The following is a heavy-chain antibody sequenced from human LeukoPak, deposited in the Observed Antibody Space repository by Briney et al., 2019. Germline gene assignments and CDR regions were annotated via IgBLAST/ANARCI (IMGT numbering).Heavy chain of an antibody. CDR1: GFTFSSYW. V-gene: IGHV3-7*05. CDR3: ARDSVVRGKDYYGMDV. J-gene: IGHJ6*02. CDR2: IKQDGSEK. Sequence: GGSLRLSCAASGFTFSSYWMSWVRQAPGKGLEWVANIKQDGSEKYYVDSVKGRFTTSRDNAKNSLYLQMNSLRAEDTAVYYCARDSVVRGKDYYGMDVWGQGTTVTVSS. D-gene: IGHD3-10*01.